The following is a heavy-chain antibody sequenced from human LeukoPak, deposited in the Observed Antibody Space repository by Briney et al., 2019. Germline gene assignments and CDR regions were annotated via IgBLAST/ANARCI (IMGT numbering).Heavy chain of an antibody. V-gene: IGHV3-15*01. CDR3: RLGSDS. Sequence: GGSLRLSCAASRFAFSNAWMSWVRQAPGKGLEWVGRIKSKTDGGTTDYAASVKGRFTISRGDSKNTLYLQMNSLKTEDTAVYYCRLGSDSWGQGTLVTVSS. J-gene: IGHJ4*02. CDR1: RFAFSNAW. CDR2: IKSKTDGGTT. D-gene: IGHD3-10*01.